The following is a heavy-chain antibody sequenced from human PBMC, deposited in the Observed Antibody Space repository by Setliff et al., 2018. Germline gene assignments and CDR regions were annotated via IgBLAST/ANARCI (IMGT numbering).Heavy chain of an antibody. CDR3: ARARGPGYSSGWSWYDP. D-gene: IGHD6-19*01. CDR1: GYSFTSYA. Sequence: ASVKVSCKASGYSFTSYAMHWVRQAPGQRLEWMGWINAGNGNTKYSQKFQGRVTITRDTSARTAYMELSSLRSEDTAVYYCARARGPGYSSGWSWYDPWGQGTLVTVSS. V-gene: IGHV1-3*01. J-gene: IGHJ5*02. CDR2: INAGNGNT.